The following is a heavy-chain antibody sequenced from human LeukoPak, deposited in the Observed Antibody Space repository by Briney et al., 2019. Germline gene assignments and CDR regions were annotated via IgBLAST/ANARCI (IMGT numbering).Heavy chain of an antibody. CDR2: IKSKTDGGTT. CDR3: TTASDCSGGSCYFYY. D-gene: IGHD2-15*01. J-gene: IGHJ4*02. Sequence: GGSLRLSCAASGFTFSNAWMSWVRQAPGKGLEWAGRIKSKTDGGTTDYAAPVKGRFTISRDDSKNTLYLQMNSLKTEDTAVYYCTTASDCSGGSCYFYYWGQGTLVTVSS. CDR1: GFTFSNAW. V-gene: IGHV3-15*01.